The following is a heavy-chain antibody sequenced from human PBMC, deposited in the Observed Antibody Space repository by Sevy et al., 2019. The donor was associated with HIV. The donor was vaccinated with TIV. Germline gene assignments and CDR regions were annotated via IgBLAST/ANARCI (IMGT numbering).Heavy chain of an antibody. D-gene: IGHD3-3*01. CDR2: INPNSGGT. V-gene: IGHV1-2*02. CDR3: ARVGDYDFWSGQYNWFDP. J-gene: IGHJ5*02. CDR1: GYTFTGYY. Sequence: ASVKVSCKASGYTFTGYYMHWVRQAPGQGLEWMGWINPNSGGTNYAQKFQGRVTMTRDTSISTAYMELSRLRSDDTAGYYCARVGDYDFWSGQYNWFDPWGQGTLVTVSS.